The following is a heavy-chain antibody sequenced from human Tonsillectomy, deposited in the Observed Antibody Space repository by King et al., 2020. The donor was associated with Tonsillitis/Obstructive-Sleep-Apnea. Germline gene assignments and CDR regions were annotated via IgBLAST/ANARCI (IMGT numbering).Heavy chain of an antibody. V-gene: IGHV5-51*01. CDR3: ASHDDTSGYYGAFDI. CDR2: IYPGDSDT. D-gene: IGHD3-22*01. Sequence: QLVQSGAEVKKPGESLKISCKGSGYSFTSYWIGWVRQIPGKGLEWMGIIYPGDSDTRYSPSFQAQVTISADKSISTAYLQLSSLKASDTAMYYCASHDDTSGYYGAFDIWGQGTMVTASS. CDR1: GYSFTSYW. J-gene: IGHJ3*02.